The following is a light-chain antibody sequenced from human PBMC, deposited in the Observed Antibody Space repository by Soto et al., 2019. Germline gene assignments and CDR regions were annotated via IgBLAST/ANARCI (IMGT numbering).Light chain of an antibody. CDR3: SSYTSSNTEV. CDR1: SSDVGAYNY. Sequence: QSALTQPASVSGSPGQSITISCTGTSSDVGAYNYVSWYQHHPGKAPKLIIYDVTDRPSGVCNRFSASKSGNTASLTISGLQAEDEADYYCSSYTSSNTEVFGTGTKVTVL. J-gene: IGLJ1*01. CDR2: DVT. V-gene: IGLV2-14*03.